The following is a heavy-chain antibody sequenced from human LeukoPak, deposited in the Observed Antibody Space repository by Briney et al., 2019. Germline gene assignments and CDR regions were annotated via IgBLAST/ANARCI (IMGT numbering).Heavy chain of an antibody. CDR3: AGYSNYVVYYYMDV. Sequence: GGSLRLSCAASGFTFSSYSMNWVRQAPGKGLEWVSSISSSSSYIYYADSVKGRFTISRDNAKNSLYLQMNSLRAEDTALYYCAGYSNYVVYYYMDVWGKGTTVTVSS. D-gene: IGHD4-11*01. V-gene: IGHV3-21*04. J-gene: IGHJ6*03. CDR1: GFTFSSYS. CDR2: ISSSSSYI.